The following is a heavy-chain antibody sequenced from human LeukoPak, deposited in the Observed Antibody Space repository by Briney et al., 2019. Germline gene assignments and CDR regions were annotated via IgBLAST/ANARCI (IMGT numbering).Heavy chain of an antibody. CDR2: INPNSGDT. V-gene: IGHV1-2*06. CDR1: GYTFTGYQ. Sequence: ASVKVSCKASGYTFTGYQMHWVRQAPGQGLEWMGRINPNSGDTNYAQKFQGRVTMTRDTSISTAYMELSRLTSDDTAVYYCARDYCSSTSCLFDYWGQGTLVTVSS. J-gene: IGHJ4*02. D-gene: IGHD2-2*01. CDR3: ARDYCSSTSCLFDY.